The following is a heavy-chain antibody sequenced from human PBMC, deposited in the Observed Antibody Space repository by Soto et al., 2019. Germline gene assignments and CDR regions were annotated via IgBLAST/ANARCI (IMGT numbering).Heavy chain of an antibody. CDR2: ISYDGSNK. J-gene: IGHJ5*02. Sequence: GGSLRLSCAASGFTFSSYGMHRVRQAPGKGLEWVAVISYDGSNKYYADSVKGRFTISRDNSKNTLYLQMNSLRAEDTAVYYCAKDYSSSWSLDPWGQGTLVTVSS. D-gene: IGHD6-13*01. CDR1: GFTFSSYG. CDR3: AKDYSSSWSLDP. V-gene: IGHV3-30*18.